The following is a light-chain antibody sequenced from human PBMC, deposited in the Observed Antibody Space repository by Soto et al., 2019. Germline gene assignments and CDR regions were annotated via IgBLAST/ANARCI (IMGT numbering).Light chain of an antibody. Sequence: DIQMTQAPSTLSASVGDRVTITCRASQSISSWLAWYQQKPGKAPKLLIYKASSLESGVPSRFSGSGSGTEFTLTISSLQPDDFAPYYCQQYNSWWTFGQGTKVDIK. J-gene: IGKJ1*01. CDR3: QQYNSWWT. V-gene: IGKV1-5*03. CDR2: KAS. CDR1: QSISSW.